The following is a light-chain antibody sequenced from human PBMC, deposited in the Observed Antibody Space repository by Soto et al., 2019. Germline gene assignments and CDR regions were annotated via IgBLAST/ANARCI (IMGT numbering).Light chain of an antibody. J-gene: IGKJ1*01. CDR3: QQYGNSRT. V-gene: IGKV3-20*01. CDR1: QSTTNNY. Sequence: EIVLTQSPGTLSLSPGERATLSCRTSQSTTNNYLAWYQQKPGQAPRLLIYGASSRATGIPDRFSGSGSGTDFTLTISRLEPEDSAVYYCQQYGNSRTFGQGTKVEIK. CDR2: GAS.